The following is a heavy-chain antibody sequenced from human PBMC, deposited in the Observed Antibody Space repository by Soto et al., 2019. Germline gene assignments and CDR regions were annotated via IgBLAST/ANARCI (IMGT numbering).Heavy chain of an antibody. Sequence: QVQLVESGGGVVQPGRSLRLSCAASGFTFSSYGMHWVRQAPGKGLEWVAVIWYDGSNKYYADSVKGQFTISRDNSKNTLYLQMNSLRAEDTAVYYCARDLRYDFWSGSDGMDVWGQGTTVTVSS. CDR3: ARDLRYDFWSGSDGMDV. CDR2: IWYDGSNK. V-gene: IGHV3-33*01. D-gene: IGHD3-3*01. J-gene: IGHJ6*02. CDR1: GFTFSSYG.